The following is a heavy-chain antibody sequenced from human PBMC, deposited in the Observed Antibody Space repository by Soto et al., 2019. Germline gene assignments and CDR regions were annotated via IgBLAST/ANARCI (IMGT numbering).Heavy chain of an antibody. Sequence: SETLSLTCAVSGYSISSGYYWGWIRQPPGKGLEWIGSIYHSGCTYYNPSLKSRVTISVDTSKNQFSLKLSSVTAADTAVYYCASETDHTGTYYYDSSGFDYWGQGTLVTVSS. CDR1: GYSISSGYY. J-gene: IGHJ4*02. CDR3: ASETDHTGTYYYDSSGFDY. V-gene: IGHV4-38-2*01. CDR2: IYHSGCT. D-gene: IGHD3-22*01.